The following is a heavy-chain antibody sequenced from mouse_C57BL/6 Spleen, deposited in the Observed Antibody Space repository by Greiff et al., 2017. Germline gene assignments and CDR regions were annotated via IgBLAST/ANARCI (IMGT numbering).Heavy chain of an antibody. CDR3: ARSEGLYAMDY. V-gene: IGHV1-80*01. CDR1: GYAFSSYW. J-gene: IGHJ4*01. Sequence: VQLVESGAELVKPGASVKISCKASGYAFSSYWMNWVKQRPGKGLEWIGQIYPGDGDTNYNGKFKGKATLTADKSSSTAYMQLSSLTSEDSAVYFCARSEGLYAMDYWGQGTSVTVSS. D-gene: IGHD3-3*01. CDR2: IYPGDGDT.